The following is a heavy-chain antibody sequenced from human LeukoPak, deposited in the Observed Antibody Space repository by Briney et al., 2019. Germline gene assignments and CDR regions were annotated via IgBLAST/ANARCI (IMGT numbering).Heavy chain of an antibody. J-gene: IGHJ4*02. D-gene: IGHD4-23*01. V-gene: IGHV4-34*01. CDR3: VNGGNGIEY. CDR1: GGSFSGYY. Sequence: TSETLSLTCAVYGGSFSGYYWSWIRQPPGKGLEWIGEINHSGSTNYNPSLKSRVTISVDTSKNQFSLKLSSVTAADTAVYYCVNGGNGIEYWGQGTLVTVSS. CDR2: INHSGST.